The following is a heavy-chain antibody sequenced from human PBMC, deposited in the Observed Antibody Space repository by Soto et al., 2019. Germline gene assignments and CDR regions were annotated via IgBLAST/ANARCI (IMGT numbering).Heavy chain of an antibody. CDR1: GFTFSSYG. V-gene: IGHV3-30*18. D-gene: IGHD3-22*01. CDR2: ISYDGSNK. CDR3: AKTRNSDYYDSSGYYYWYFDL. Sequence: QVQLVESGGGVVQPGRSLRLSCAASGFTFSSYGMHWVRQAPGKGLEWVAVISYDGSNKYYADSVKGRFTISRDNSKNTLYLQMNSLRAEYTAVYYCAKTRNSDYYDSSGYYYWYFDLWGRGTLVTVSS. J-gene: IGHJ2*01.